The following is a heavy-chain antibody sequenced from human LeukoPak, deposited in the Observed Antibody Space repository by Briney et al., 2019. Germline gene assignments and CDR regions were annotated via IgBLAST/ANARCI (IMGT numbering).Heavy chain of an antibody. CDR2: IYYSGST. CDR1: GGSTSSGDYY. V-gene: IGHV4-30-4*08. J-gene: IGHJ4*02. D-gene: IGHD3-10*01. Sequence: PSETLSLTCTVSGGSTSSGDYYWSWIRQPPGKGLEWIGCIYYSGSTYYNPSLKSRVTISVGTSKNQFSLKLSSVTAADTAVYYCARGSITMVRGVINAKGYYFDYWGQGTLVTVSS. CDR3: ARGSITMVRGVINAKGYYFDY.